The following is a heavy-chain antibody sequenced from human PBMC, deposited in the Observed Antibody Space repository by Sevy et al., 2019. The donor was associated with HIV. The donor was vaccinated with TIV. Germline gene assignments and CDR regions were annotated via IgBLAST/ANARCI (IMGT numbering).Heavy chain of an antibody. CDR3: AREMTAGSAFDY. Sequence: SETLSLTCTVSGGSISSYYWSGIRQPPGKGLEWIGYIYYSGSTNYNPSLKSRVTISVDTSKNQFSLKLSSVTAADTAVYYCAREMTAGSAFDYWGQGTLVTVSS. V-gene: IGHV4-59*01. CDR1: GGSISSYY. D-gene: IGHD3-10*01. CDR2: IYYSGST. J-gene: IGHJ4*02.